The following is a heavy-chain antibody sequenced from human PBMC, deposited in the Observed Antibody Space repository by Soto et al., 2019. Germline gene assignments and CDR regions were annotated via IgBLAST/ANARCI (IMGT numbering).Heavy chain of an antibody. J-gene: IGHJ6*02. Sequence: TETLSLPRTVTGGSICSLHTACIRKPVGKGLEWIGYIYYSGSTNYNPSLKSRVTISVDTSKNQFSLKLSSVTAADTAVYYCARDTSNYYGSGSYVYGMDVWGQGTTVT. CDR2: IYYSGST. CDR3: ARDTSNYYGSGSYVYGMDV. CDR1: GGSICSLH. D-gene: IGHD3-10*01. V-gene: IGHV4-59*11.